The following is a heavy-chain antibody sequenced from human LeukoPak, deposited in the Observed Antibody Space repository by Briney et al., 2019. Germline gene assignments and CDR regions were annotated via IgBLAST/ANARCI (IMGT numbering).Heavy chain of an antibody. V-gene: IGHV3-23*01. CDR2: ISGSGGST. CDR3: AKDQLDPGYDYVWGSYRPDYFDY. D-gene: IGHD3-16*02. CDR1: GFTFSSYA. J-gene: IGHJ4*02. Sequence: GGSLRLSCAASGFTFSSYAMSWVRQAPGKGLEWVSAISGSGGSTYYADSVKGRFTISRDNSKNTLYLQMNSLRAEDTAVYYCAKDQLDPGYDYVWGSYRPDYFDYWGQGTLVTVSS.